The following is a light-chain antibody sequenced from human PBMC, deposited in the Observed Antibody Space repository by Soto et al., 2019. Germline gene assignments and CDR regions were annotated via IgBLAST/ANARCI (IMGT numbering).Light chain of an antibody. J-gene: IGLJ1*01. V-gene: IGLV1-40*01. CDR1: TSNIGAGYD. Sequence: VLTQPPSVSGAPGQRVTIFCTGSTSNIGAGYDVHWYQQLPGTAPKLLIYDNTNRPSGVPDRFSGSKSGASASLAITGLQAEDEADYYCQSYDSSLSEYVFGSGTKVTVL. CDR3: QSYDSSLSEYV. CDR2: DNT.